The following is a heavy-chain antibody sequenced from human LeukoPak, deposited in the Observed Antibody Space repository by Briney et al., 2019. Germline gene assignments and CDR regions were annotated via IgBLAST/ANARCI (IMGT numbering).Heavy chain of an antibody. CDR2: INPKSGDT. CDR3: ARDFFSEVTYHGEIAYFDQ. CDR1: GYTFSDYS. Sequence: GASVKVSCKTSGYTFSDYSIHWVRQAPGQGLEWMGGINPKSGDTKSAQKFQGRVTMTGDTSISTIYMEVTRLRSDDTAIYYCARDFFSEVTYHGEIAYFDQWGPGTLVSVSS. J-gene: IGHJ4*02. V-gene: IGHV1-2*02. D-gene: IGHD1-14*01.